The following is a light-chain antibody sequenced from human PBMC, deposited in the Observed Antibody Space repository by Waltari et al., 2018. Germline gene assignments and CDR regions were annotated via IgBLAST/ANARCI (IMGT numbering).Light chain of an antibody. CDR2: EGT. V-gene: IGLV2-23*01. CDR3: CSYAHSSRVV. Sequence: QSALTQPASVSGSPGQSITISCTGTSSDVGSYNLVSWYQHYPGKAPKLMIYEGTKRPSGVSNRCSGSKSGNTASLTISWLQAEDEADYHCCSYAHSSRVVFGGGTKVTVL. J-gene: IGLJ2*01. CDR1: SSDVGSYNL.